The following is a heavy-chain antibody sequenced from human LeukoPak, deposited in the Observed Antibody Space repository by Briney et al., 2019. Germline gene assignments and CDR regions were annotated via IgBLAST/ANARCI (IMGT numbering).Heavy chain of an antibody. D-gene: IGHD3-10*01. J-gene: IGHJ4*02. Sequence: GGSLRLSCVVPGITLSNYAMSWVRQAPGKGLEWVSGISGSAGGTNYADSVKGRFTISRDNSMNTMYLQMNSLRAEDTAVYFCAKRGIVIRGLLIIGFHKEAYYFDSWGQGILVTVSS. V-gene: IGHV3-23*01. CDR1: GITLSNYA. CDR3: AKRGIVIRGLLIIGFHKEAYYFDS. CDR2: ISGSAGGT.